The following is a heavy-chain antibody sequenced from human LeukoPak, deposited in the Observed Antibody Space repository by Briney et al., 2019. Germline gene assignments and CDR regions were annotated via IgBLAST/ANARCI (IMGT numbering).Heavy chain of an antibody. V-gene: IGHV4-59*01. D-gene: IGHD3-22*01. J-gene: IGHJ3*02. CDR2: IYYSGST. CDR3: ARSAGYDSSGYYWDFAFDI. CDR1: GGSISSYY. Sequence: SETLSLTCTVSGGSISSYYWSWIRQPPGKGLEWIGYIYYSGSTNYNPSLKGRVTISVDTSKNQFSLKLSSVTAADTAVYYCARSAGYDSSGYYWDFAFDIWGQGTMVTVSP.